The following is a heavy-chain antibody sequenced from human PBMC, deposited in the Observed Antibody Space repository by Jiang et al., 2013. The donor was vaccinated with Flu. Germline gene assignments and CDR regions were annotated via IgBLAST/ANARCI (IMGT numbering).Heavy chain of an antibody. CDR2: ITAYNGDT. Sequence: GAEVKKPGASVKVSCKASGYSFSSYGIIWTRQAPGQGLEWMGWITAYNGDTNYAQKFQGRVTMTTDTSTSTAYMELRSLRSDDTAVYFCARHIAVVEAATGPHYGLDVWGQGTTIIVSS. J-gene: IGHJ6*02. D-gene: IGHD2-15*01. CDR3: ARHIAVVEAATGPHYGLDV. V-gene: IGHV1-18*04. CDR1: GYSFSSYG.